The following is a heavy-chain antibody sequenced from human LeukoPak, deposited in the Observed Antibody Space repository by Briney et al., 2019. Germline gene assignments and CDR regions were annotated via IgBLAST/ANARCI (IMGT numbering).Heavy chain of an antibody. V-gene: IGHV4-59*01. CDR3: ARHYSSGWYEGWYY. CDR2: IYYSGST. D-gene: IGHD6-19*01. Sequence: PSGTLSLTCSVSGGSISSYYWSWIRQPPGKGLEWIGYIYYSGSTNYNPSLKSRVTISVDTSKNQFSLKLSSVTAADTAVYYCARHYSSGWYEGWYYWGQGILVTVSS. CDR1: GGSISSYY. J-gene: IGHJ4*02.